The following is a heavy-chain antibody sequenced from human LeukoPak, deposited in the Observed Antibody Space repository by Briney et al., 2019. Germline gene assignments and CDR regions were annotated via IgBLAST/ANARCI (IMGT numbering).Heavy chain of an antibody. CDR1: GFTVGSNY. D-gene: IGHD1-20*01. Sequence: GGSLRLSCAASGFTVGSNYMSWVRQAPGRGLEWVSVMYRGGSTYYADSVKGRFTISRDNSKNTMYLQMNSLRAEDMAVYYCARGEYNWNDLHLWGQGTLVTVSS. J-gene: IGHJ5*02. CDR2: MYRGGST. V-gene: IGHV3-66*01. CDR3: ARGEYNWNDLHL.